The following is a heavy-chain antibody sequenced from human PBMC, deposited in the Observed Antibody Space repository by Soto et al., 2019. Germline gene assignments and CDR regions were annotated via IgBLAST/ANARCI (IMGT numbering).Heavy chain of an antibody. CDR2: IYWNDDK. D-gene: IGHD3-22*01. Sequence: QITLKESGPTLVKPTQTLTLTCTFSGFSLSTSGVGVGWIRQPPGKALEWLALIYWNDDKRYSPSLKSRLTITKDTSKNQVVLTMTNMDPVDTATYYCAHSYEYYYGRRGWFDPWGQGTLVTVSS. V-gene: IGHV2-5*01. CDR1: GFSLSTSGVG. J-gene: IGHJ5*02. CDR3: AHSYEYYYGRRGWFDP.